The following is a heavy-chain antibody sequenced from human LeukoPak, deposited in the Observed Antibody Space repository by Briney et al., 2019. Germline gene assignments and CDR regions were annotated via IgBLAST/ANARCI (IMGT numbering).Heavy chain of an antibody. CDR1: GFTFSDYY. CDR2: ISSSGSTI. CDR3: ARDRRPQWAFDI. V-gene: IGHV3-11*04. Sequence: GGSLRLSCAASGFTFSDYYMSWIRQAPGKGLEWVSYISSSGSTIYYADSVKGRFTISRDNAKNSLYLQMNSLRAEDTAVYYSARDRRPQWAFDIWGQGTMVTVSS. D-gene: IGHD2-8*01. J-gene: IGHJ3*02.